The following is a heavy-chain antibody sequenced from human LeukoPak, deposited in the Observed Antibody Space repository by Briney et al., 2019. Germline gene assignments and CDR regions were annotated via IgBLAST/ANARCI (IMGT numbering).Heavy chain of an antibody. Sequence: ASVKVSCKASGYTFTGYYMHWVRLAPGQGLEWMGWINPNSGGTNYAQKFQGRVTMTRDTSISTAYMELSRLRSDDTAVYYCARDLTAAGRTEDWFDPWGQGTLVTVSS. CDR2: INPNSGGT. CDR3: ARDLTAAGRTEDWFDP. D-gene: IGHD6-13*01. J-gene: IGHJ5*02. CDR1: GYTFTGYY. V-gene: IGHV1-2*02.